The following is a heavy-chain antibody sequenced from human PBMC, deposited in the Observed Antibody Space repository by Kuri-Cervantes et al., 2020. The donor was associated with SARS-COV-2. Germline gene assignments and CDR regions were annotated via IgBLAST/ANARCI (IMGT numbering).Heavy chain of an antibody. V-gene: IGHV3-30*02. CDR3: AKDTGSSGSYGVGDF. J-gene: IGHJ4*02. Sequence: GESLKISCAASGFTFSDYYMSWIRQAPGKGLEWVAFIRYDGSNKYYADSVKGRFTISRDNSKNMVFLQMNSLRAEDTALYYCAKDTGSSGSYGVGDFWGQGTLVTVSS. CDR2: IRYDGSNK. D-gene: IGHD3-10*01. CDR1: GFTFSDYY.